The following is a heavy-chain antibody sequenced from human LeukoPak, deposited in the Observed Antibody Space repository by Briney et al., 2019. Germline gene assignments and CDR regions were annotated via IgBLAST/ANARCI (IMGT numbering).Heavy chain of an antibody. CDR2: IYSGGNT. CDR3: AKDGGGQRLPGWYYFDY. CDR1: GFTVSSNY. J-gene: IGHJ4*02. Sequence: GGSLRLSCAASGFTVSSNYMSWVRQAPGKGLEWVSFIYSGGNTYYADSVKGRFTISRDNSKYTLYLQMNSLRAEDTAVYYCAKDGGGQRLPGWYYFDYWGQGTLVTVSS. V-gene: IGHV3-53*01. D-gene: IGHD6-25*01.